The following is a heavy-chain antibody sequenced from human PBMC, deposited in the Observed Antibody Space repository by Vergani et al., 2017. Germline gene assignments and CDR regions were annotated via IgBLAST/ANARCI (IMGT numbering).Heavy chain of an antibody. V-gene: IGHV4-39*02. D-gene: IGHD3-3*01. J-gene: IGHJ6*02. CDR2: IYYSGST. Sequence: QLQLQESGPGLVKPSETLSLTCTVSGGSISSSSYYWGWIRQPPGKGLEWIGSIYYSGSTYYNPSLKSRVTISVDTSKNHFSLKLSSVTAADTAVYYCARGLVALRFFEWLSMEGYYYSGMDVWGQGTTVTVSS. CDR3: ARGLVALRFFEWLSMEGYYYSGMDV. CDR1: GGSISSSSYY.